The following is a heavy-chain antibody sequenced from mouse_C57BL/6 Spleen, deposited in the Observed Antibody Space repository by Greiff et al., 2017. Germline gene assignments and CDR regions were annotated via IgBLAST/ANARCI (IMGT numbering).Heavy chain of an antibody. D-gene: IGHD1-1*01. V-gene: IGHV1-54*01. CDR3: AREGLYYGSSYGFAY. CDR2: INPGSGGT. CDR1: GYAFTNYL. Sequence: VQLQQSGAELVRPGTSVKVSCKASGYAFTNYLIEWVKQRPGQGLEWIGVINPGSGGTNYNEKFKGKATLTADKSSSTAYMQLSSLTSEDSAVYFCAREGLYYGSSYGFAYWGQGTLGTVSA. J-gene: IGHJ3*01.